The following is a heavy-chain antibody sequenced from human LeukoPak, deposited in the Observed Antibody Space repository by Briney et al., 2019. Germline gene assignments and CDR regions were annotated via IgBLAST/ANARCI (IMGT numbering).Heavy chain of an antibody. V-gene: IGHV3-64D*09. D-gene: IGHD3/OR15-3a*01. Sequence: GGPLRLSCSASGFTFSSYAMHWVRQAPGKGLEYVSAISSNGGSTYYADSVKGRFTISRDNSKNTLYLQMSSLRAEDTAVYYCVKPANGLVSYFDYWGQGTLVTASS. J-gene: IGHJ4*02. CDR2: ISSNGGST. CDR3: VKPANGLVSYFDY. CDR1: GFTFSSYA.